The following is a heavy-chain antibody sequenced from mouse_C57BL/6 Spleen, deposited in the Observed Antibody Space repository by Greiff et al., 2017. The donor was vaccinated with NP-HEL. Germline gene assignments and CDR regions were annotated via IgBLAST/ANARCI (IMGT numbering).Heavy chain of an antibody. Sequence: EVKLMESGEGLVKPGGSLKLSCAASGFTFSSYAMSWVRQTPEKRLEWVAYISSGGDYIYYADTVKGRFTISRDNARNTLYLQMSSLKSEDTAMYYCTRDEEDGSSYGFAYWGQGTLVTVSA. CDR3: TRDEEDGSSYGFAY. V-gene: IGHV5-9-1*02. CDR2: ISSGGDYI. CDR1: GFTFSSYA. J-gene: IGHJ3*01. D-gene: IGHD1-1*01.